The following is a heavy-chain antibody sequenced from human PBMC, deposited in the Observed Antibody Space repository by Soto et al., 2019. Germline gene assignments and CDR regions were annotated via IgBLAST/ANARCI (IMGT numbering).Heavy chain of an antibody. V-gene: IGHV4-59*01. Sequence: SETLSLTCTVSGGSIRSYYCTWIRHPPGKGLEWLGYIFYSGSTFYNPSLKSRVTISIHTSKSQFSLQLTSVTAADTAVYYCARGAADTAMVDSWGQGTLVTVSS. CDR1: GGSIRSYY. CDR3: ARGAADTAMVDS. CDR2: IFYSGST. J-gene: IGHJ4*02. D-gene: IGHD5-18*01.